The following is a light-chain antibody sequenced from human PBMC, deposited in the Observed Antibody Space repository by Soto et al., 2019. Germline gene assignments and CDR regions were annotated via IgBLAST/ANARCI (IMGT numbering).Light chain of an antibody. CDR3: SSYTSSSSLDV. J-gene: IGLJ1*01. CDR1: SSDVGAYNF. V-gene: IGLV2-14*01. Sequence: QSVLTQPASVSGSPGQSITIYCTGTSSDVGAYNFVSWYQQHPGKAPKLIIYEVSDRPSGVSNRFSGSKSGNTASLTISGLQAEDEADYYCSSYTSSSSLDVFGTGTKVTVL. CDR2: EVS.